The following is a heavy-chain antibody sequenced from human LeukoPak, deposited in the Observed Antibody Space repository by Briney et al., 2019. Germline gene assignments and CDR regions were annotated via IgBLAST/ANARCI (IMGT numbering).Heavy chain of an antibody. Sequence: PGGSLRLSCAASGFTFSSYWMHWVRQAPGKGLVWVSRINSDGSSTSYADSVKGRFTISRDNAENTLYLQMNSLRAEDTAVYYCARGRYFDWLLYDGMDVWGQGTTVTVSS. CDR3: ARGRYFDWLLYDGMDV. CDR2: INSDGSST. D-gene: IGHD3-9*01. V-gene: IGHV3-74*01. J-gene: IGHJ6*02. CDR1: GFTFSSYW.